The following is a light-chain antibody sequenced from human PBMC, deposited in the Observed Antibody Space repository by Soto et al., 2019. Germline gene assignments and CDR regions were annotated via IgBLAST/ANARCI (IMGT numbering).Light chain of an antibody. CDR2: DAS. V-gene: IGKV1-5*01. J-gene: IGKJ4*02. CDR3: HQYEADSPT. Sequence: DIPATMPPAIQGSSDEDRVPIPCRASQSISNWLAWYQQKPGKSPKLLIYDASSLESGVPSRFSGSGSGTEFTLTINSLQPDDFARYYWHQYEADSPTFAVGANVEIK. CDR1: QSISNW.